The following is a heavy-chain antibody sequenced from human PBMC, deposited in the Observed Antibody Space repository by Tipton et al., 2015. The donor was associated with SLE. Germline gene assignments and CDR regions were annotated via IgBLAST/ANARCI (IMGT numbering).Heavy chain of an antibody. J-gene: IGHJ2*01. D-gene: IGHD3-16*01. Sequence: TLSLTCSVSGDSLSSNNYYWGWIRQSPAQGLEWIGTIHYAGGTYYNPSLRSRLTISVDTSENHFSLNLNSVTAADTAVYFCATQRGYYDGTPFPPWNFDLWGRGTQVTVSS. CDR3: ATQRGYYDGTPFPPWNFDL. V-gene: IGHV4-39*07. CDR2: IHYAGGT. CDR1: GDSLSSNNYY.